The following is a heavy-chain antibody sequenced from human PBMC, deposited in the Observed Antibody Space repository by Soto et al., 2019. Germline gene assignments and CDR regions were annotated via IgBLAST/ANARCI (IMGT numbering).Heavy chain of an antibody. V-gene: IGHV1-69*06. D-gene: IGHD3-9*01. CDR2: IIPIFGTA. J-gene: IGHJ6*02. CDR1: GGTFSSYA. Sequence: ASVKVSCKASGGTFSSYAISWVRQAPGQGLEWMGGIIPIFGTANYAQKFQGRVTITADKSTSTAYMELSSLRSEDTAVYYCARVQEDILTGYYGMDVWGQGATVTVS. CDR3: ARVQEDILTGYYGMDV.